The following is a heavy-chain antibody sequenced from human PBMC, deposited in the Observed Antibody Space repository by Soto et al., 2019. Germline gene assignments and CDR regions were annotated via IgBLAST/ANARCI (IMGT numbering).Heavy chain of an antibody. CDR2: IYYSGST. CDR3: ARDLRYFDHLRDSYYYYGMDV. CDR1: GGSISSGGYY. V-gene: IGHV4-31*03. Sequence: QVQLQESGPGLVKPSQTLSLTCTVSGGSISSGGYYWSWIRQHPGKGLEWIGYIYYSGSTYYNPSLKSRVTISVDTSKNQFSLKLSSVTAADTAVYYCARDLRYFDHLRDSYYYYGMDVWGQGTTVTVSS. D-gene: IGHD3-9*01. J-gene: IGHJ6*02.